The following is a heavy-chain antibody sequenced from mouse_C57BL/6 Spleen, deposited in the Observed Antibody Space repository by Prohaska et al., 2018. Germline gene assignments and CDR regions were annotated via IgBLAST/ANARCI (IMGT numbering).Heavy chain of an antibody. Sequence: QVQLQQPGAELVKPGASVKLSCKASGYTFTSYWMQWVKQRPGQGLEWIGEIDPSDSYTNYNQKFKGKATLTVDTASSTAYMQLSSLTSEDSAVYYCARRGSSYRYFDVWGTGTTVTVSS. V-gene: IGHV1-50*01. CDR1: GYTFTSYW. CDR2: IDPSDSYT. CDR3: ARRGSSYRYFDV. D-gene: IGHD1-1*01. J-gene: IGHJ1*03.